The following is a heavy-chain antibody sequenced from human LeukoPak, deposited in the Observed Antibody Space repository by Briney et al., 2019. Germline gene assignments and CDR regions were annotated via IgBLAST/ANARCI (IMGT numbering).Heavy chain of an antibody. D-gene: IGHD3-10*01. CDR1: GYTFTSYG. J-gene: IGHJ6*03. Sequence: GASVKVSCKASGYTFTSYGISWVRQAPGQGLEWMGWISAYNGNTNYAQKLRGRVTMTTDTSTSTAYMELRSLRSDDTAVYYCAGDLRGSGSYYNVRYYYYMDVWGKGTTVTISS. CDR2: ISAYNGNT. V-gene: IGHV1-18*01. CDR3: AGDLRGSGSYYNVRYYYYMDV.